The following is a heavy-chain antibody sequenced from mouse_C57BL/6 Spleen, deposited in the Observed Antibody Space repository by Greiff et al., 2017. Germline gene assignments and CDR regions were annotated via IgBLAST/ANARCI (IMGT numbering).Heavy chain of an antibody. J-gene: IGHJ2*01. CDR2: IYPRSGNT. V-gene: IGHV1-81*01. CDR1: GYTFTSYG. CDR3: ASSIYDGYPFDD. D-gene: IGHD2-3*01. Sequence: VQLQESGAELARPGASVKLSCKASGYTFTSYGISWVKQRTGQGLEWIGEIYPRSGNTYYNEKFKGKATLTADKSSSTAYMELRSLTSEDSAVYFCASSIYDGYPFDDWGQGTTLTVSS.